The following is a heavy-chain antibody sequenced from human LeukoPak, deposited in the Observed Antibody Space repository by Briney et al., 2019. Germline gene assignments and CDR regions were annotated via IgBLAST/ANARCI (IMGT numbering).Heavy chain of an antibody. CDR2: ISDRGSRT. V-gene: IGHV3-23*01. CDR3: VRDRTAAAGEFDY. D-gene: IGHD6-13*01. CDR1: GITLSNYG. Sequence: GGSLRLSCAVSGITLSNYGMSWVRQAPGKGLEWVAGISDRGSRTNYADSVKGRFTISTDHPKNTLYLQLNSLRADDTAVYYCVRDRTAAAGEFDYWGQGTLVTVSS. J-gene: IGHJ4*02.